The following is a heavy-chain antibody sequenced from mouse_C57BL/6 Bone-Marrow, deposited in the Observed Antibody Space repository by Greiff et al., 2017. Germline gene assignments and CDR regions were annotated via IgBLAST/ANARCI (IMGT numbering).Heavy chain of an antibody. CDR2: INPGSGGT. Sequence: VQLQQSGAELVRPGTSVKVSCKASGYAFTNYLIEWVKQRPGQGLEWIGVINPGSGGTNYNGKFKGKATLTADKSSSTAYMQLSSLTSEDSAVYFCARDYGTWFAYWGQGTLVTVSA. J-gene: IGHJ3*01. CDR3: ARDYGTWFAY. CDR1: GYAFTNYL. D-gene: IGHD1-2*01. V-gene: IGHV1-54*01.